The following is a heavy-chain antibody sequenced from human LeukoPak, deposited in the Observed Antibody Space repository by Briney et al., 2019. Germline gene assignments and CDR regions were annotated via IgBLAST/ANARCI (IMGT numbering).Heavy chain of an antibody. V-gene: IGHV1-2*02. J-gene: IGHJ4*02. CDR1: GYTFTGYY. Sequence: ASVKVSCKASGYTFTGYYMHWVRQAPGQGLEWMGWINPNSGGTNYAQKFQGRVTMTRDTSISTAYMELSRLRSDDTAVYYCAREGSSSWNGPFDYWGQGTLVTVSS. D-gene: IGHD6-13*01. CDR2: INPNSGGT. CDR3: AREGSSSWNGPFDY.